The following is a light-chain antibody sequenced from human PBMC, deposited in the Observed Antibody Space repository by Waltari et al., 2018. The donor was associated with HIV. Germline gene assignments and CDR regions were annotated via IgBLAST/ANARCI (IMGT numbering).Light chain of an antibody. J-gene: IGLJ1*01. CDR2: DVS. CDR1: SSDVGGYNY. Sequence: QSALTQPRSVSGSPGQSVTISCTGISSDVGGYNYVSWYQQHPGKAPKVMIYDVSKRPSVVPALFSGSESGNTASLTISGLQAEDEADYYCCSYAGNYIYVFGTGTKVTVL. V-gene: IGLV2-11*01. CDR3: CSYAGNYIYV.